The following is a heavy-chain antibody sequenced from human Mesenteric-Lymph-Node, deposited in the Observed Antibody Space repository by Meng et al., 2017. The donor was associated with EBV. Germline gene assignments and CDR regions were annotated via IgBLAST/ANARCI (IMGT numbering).Heavy chain of an antibody. J-gene: IGHJ5*01. CDR2: ISTYSGNT. Sequence: QIQLGQSGAEGKKPGASVKVSCKASGYIFTNYGINWVRQAPGQGLEWMGWISTYSGNTDYAQKFQGRVTMTTDTSTSTAYMELRSLRSDDTAVFYCATEARSGTFNWFDSWGQGTLVTVSS. CDR1: GYIFTNYG. V-gene: IGHV1-18*01. CDR3: ATEARSGTFNWFDS. D-gene: IGHD1-1*01.